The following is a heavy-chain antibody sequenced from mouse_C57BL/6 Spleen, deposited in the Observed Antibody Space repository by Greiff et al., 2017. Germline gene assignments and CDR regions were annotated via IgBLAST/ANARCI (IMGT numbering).Heavy chain of an antibody. CDR3: ARALYYYGSSPYYFDY. CDR1: GYTFTDYY. CDR2: INPNNGGT. J-gene: IGHJ2*01. V-gene: IGHV1-26*01. Sequence: EVQLQQSGPELVKPGASVKISCKASGYTFTDYYMNWVKQSHGKSLEWIGDINPNNGGTSYNQKFKGKATLTVDKSSSTAYMELRSLTSEDSAVYYCARALYYYGSSPYYFDYWGQGTTLTVSS. D-gene: IGHD1-1*01.